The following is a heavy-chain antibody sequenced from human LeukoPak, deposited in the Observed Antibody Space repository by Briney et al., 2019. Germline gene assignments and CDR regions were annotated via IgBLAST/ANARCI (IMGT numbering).Heavy chain of an antibody. CDR2: INPSGGST. CDR1: GYTFTSYY. Sequence: ASVKVSCKASGYTFTSYYMHWVRQAPGQGLEWMGIINPSGGSTSCAQKFQGRVTMTRDTSTSTVYMELSSLRSEDTAVYYCASEPVEMATTPSYWGQGTLVTVSS. J-gene: IGHJ4*02. V-gene: IGHV1-46*01. D-gene: IGHD5-24*01. CDR3: ASEPVEMATTPSY.